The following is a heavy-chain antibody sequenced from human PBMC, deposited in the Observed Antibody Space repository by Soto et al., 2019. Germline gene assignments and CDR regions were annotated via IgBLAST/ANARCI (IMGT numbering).Heavy chain of an antibody. CDR1: GFTLRSYW. Sequence: RRLSCAASGFTLRSYWMSWVRQAPGKGLEWLATIKTDASEKKYVDSVKGRFTVSRDNAKNSLYLQMDSLRAEDTAVYYCARDSRHGSGSSVNHYLDCWGRGTLVTVSS. J-gene: IGHJ4*01. V-gene: IGHV3-7*01. CDR2: IKTDASEK. D-gene: IGHD3-10*01. CDR3: ARDSRHGSGSSVNHYLDC.